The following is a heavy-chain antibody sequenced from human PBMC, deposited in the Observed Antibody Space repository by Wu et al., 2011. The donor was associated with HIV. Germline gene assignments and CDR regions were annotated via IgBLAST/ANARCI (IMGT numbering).Heavy chain of an antibody. CDR1: GYTFTSYD. Sequence: QVQLVQSGAEVKKPGASVKVSCKASGYTFTSYDINWVRQATGQGLEWMGWMNPNSGNTGYAQKFQGRVTITRNTSISTAYMELSSLRSEDTAVYYCARGDYCSSTSCYQENYYYYGMDVWGQGTTVTVSS. CDR3: ARGDYCSSTSCYQENYYYYGMDV. D-gene: IGHD2-2*01. V-gene: IGHV1-8*03. CDR2: MNPNSGNT. J-gene: IGHJ6*02.